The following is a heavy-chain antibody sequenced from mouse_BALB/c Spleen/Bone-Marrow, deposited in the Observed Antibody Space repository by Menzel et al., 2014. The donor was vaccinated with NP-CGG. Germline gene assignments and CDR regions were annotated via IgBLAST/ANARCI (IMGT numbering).Heavy chain of an antibody. CDR1: GFSFSNYG. CDR3: ARHAYYDQTEVSFVY. D-gene: IGHD2-4*01. Sequence: DVHLVESGGGLVKSGGSLKLSCAASGFSFSNYGMSWVRQTPEKRLEWVATISGDGRYTFYSDSVKGRFTISRDNAKNNLYLQLSSLRPEDTALYYCARHAYYDQTEVSFVYWGQGTLVTVSA. CDR2: ISGDGRYT. V-gene: IGHV5-9-2*01. J-gene: IGHJ3*01.